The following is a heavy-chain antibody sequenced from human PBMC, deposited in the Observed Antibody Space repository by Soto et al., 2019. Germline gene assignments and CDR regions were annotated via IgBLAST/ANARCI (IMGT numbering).Heavy chain of an antibody. D-gene: IGHD3-16*02. Sequence: PGGSLRLSCAASGFTFSSYVMTWVRQAPGKGLEWVSSISGTVGYTYYADSVSGRFTISRDNSNNTLYLQMNSLTAEDTAVYFCARVGHDYSWGTYRYTTYDSWGQGTLVTVSS. CDR3: ARVGHDYSWGTYRYTTYDS. CDR1: GFTFSSYV. CDR2: ISGTVGYT. J-gene: IGHJ5*01. V-gene: IGHV3-23*01.